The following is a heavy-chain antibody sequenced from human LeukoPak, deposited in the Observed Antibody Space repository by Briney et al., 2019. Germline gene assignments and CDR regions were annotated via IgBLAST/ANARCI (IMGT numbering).Heavy chain of an antibody. CDR3: ARRGTYYYDSSGYYYV. V-gene: IGHV4-39*01. J-gene: IGHJ4*02. D-gene: IGHD3-22*01. Sequence: PSETLSLTCTVSGGSISSSSYYWGWIRQPPGKGLEWIGSIYHSGSTYYNPSLKSRVTISVDTSKNQFSLKLSSVTAADTAVYYCARRGTYYYDSSGYYYVWGQGTLVTVSS. CDR2: IYHSGST. CDR1: GGSISSSSYY.